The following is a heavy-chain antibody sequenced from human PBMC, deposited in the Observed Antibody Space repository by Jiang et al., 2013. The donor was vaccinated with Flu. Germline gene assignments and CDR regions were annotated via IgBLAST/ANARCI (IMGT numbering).Heavy chain of an antibody. D-gene: IGHD2-2*01. Sequence: VQLLESGGGLVQPGRSLRLSCTASGFTFGDYAVSWLRQAPGKGLEWVGFIRNKVYRGTTDYAASVRGRFTISRDDSKSIAYLQMSSLKNEDTAVYYCTRDLVRDIILIPATYFDHWGQGALVTVSS. CDR2: IRNKVYRGTT. V-gene: IGHV3-49*03. J-gene: IGHJ4*02. CDR1: GFTFGDYA. CDR3: TRDLVRDIILIPATYFDH.